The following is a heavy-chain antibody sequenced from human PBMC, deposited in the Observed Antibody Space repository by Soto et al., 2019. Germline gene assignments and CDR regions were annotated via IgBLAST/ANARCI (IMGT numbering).Heavy chain of an antibody. J-gene: IGHJ6*02. V-gene: IGHV1-2*02. CDR3: ARDGYDSSCYYSNYYDYGMDG. CDR2: INPKSGVT. CDR1: GYIFTGYY. Sequence: ASVKVSCKASGYIFTGYYMHWVRQAPGQGLEWMGWINPKSGVTNYVQKFQGRVTMTRDTSISTVYMELSRLRSDDTAVFYCARDGYDSSCYYSNYYDYGMDGWG. D-gene: IGHD3-22*01.